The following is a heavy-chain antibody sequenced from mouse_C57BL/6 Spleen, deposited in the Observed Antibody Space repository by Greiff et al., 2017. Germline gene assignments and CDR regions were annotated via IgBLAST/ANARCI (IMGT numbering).Heavy chain of an antibody. V-gene: IGHV1-54*01. CDR1: GYAFTNYL. Sequence: QVQLKESGAELVRPGTSVKVSCKASGYAFTNYLIEWVKQRPGQGLEWIGVINPGSGGTNYNEKFKGKATLTADKSSSTAYMQLSSLTSEDSAVYFCARSGYGHFDYWGQGTTLTVSS. CDR2: INPGSGGT. D-gene: IGHD3-2*02. CDR3: ARSGYGHFDY. J-gene: IGHJ2*01.